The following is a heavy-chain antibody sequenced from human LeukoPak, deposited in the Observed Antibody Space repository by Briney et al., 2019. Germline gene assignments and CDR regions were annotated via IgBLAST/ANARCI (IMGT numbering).Heavy chain of an antibody. J-gene: IGHJ3*02. CDR1: GFTCSSYG. D-gene: IGHD2-2*01. CDR2: ISYDGSNK. Sequence: GGSLRLSCAASGFTCSSYGMHWVRQAPGKGLEWVAVISYDGSNKYYADSVKGRFTISRDNSKNTLYLQMNSLRAEDTAVYCCACGRVPAASFVLPAFDIWGQGTMVTVSS. V-gene: IGHV3-30*03. CDR3: ACGRVPAASFVLPAFDI.